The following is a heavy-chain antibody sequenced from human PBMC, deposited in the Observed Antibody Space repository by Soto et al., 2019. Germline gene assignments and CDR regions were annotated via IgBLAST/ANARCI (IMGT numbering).Heavy chain of an antibody. J-gene: IGHJ3*02. CDR2: ISGSGGST. CDR3: AKGGYSGYDFTAFDI. Sequence: GGSLRLSCAASGFTFSSYAMSWVRQAPGKGLEWVSAISGSGGSTYYADYVKGRFTVSRDNSKNTLYLQMNSLRAEDTAVYYCAKGGYSGYDFTAFDIWGQGTMVTVSS. CDR1: GFTFSSYA. V-gene: IGHV3-23*01. D-gene: IGHD5-12*01.